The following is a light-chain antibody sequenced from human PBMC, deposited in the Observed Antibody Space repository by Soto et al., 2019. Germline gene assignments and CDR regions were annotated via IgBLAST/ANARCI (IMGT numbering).Light chain of an antibody. CDR1: NIGTTS. CDR2: YDS. J-gene: IGLJ2*01. CDR3: QVWDSRSDRPV. V-gene: IGLV3-21*04. Sequence: SYELTQPPSVSVAPGKTASISCGGHNIGTTSVHWYQQRPGQAPVVVVYYDSDRPSGIPERFSGSSSANTATLTISRVEAGDEADYYCQVWDSRSDRPVFGGGTKLTVL.